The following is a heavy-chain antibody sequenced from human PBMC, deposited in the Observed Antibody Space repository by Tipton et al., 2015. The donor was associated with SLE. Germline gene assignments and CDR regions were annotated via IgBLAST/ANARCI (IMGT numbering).Heavy chain of an antibody. D-gene: IGHD1-26*01. CDR1: GGSMSSDTYY. CDR3: ATGRGADGYYTYGLDV. Sequence: TLSLTCTVSGGSMSSDTYYWSWIRQPAGKGLECIGHVSSRGSPTYHPSLKSRVTISVDTSKNQFSLRLTSVTAADTAVYYCATGRGADGYYTYGLDVWGQGSLVTVS. V-gene: IGHV4-61*09. J-gene: IGHJ6*02. CDR2: VSSRGSP.